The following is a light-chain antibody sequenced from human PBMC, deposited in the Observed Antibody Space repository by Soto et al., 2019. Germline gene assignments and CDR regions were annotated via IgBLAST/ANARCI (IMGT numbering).Light chain of an antibody. CDR1: QGISSW. V-gene: IGKV1-12*01. Sequence: DIQMTQSPSSVSASVGDRVTITCRASQGISSWLGWYQQKPGKAPKLLIYAAATLQSGVPSRFSGSGSGTDFTLTISSLQPEDFATYYCQQANTFPRTCRQGTQVEIK. CDR2: AAA. CDR3: QQANTFPRT. J-gene: IGKJ1*01.